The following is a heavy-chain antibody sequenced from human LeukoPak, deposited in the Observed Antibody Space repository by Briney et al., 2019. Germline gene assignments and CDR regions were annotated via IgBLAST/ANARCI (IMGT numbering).Heavy chain of an antibody. CDR2: IYHSGST. J-gene: IGHJ3*02. CDR3: ARGPPRLDGFDI. V-gene: IGHV4-4*02. D-gene: IGHD6-25*01. CDR1: GGSISSSNW. Sequence: SETLSLTCAVSGGSISSSNWWSWVRQPPGKGLEWIGEIYHSGSTNYNPSLKSRVTISVDTSKNQFSLKLSSVTAADTAVYYCARGPPRLDGFDIWGQGTMVTVSS.